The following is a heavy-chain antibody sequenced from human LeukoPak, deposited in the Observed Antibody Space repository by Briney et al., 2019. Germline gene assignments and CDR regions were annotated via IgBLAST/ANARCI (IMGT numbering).Heavy chain of an antibody. V-gene: IGHV1-2*02. CDR3: ASLYLLSTRCDY. Sequence: GASVKVSCKSSGYTFTGYYMHWVRQAPGQGLEWMGWINPNSGGTNYAQKFQGRVTMTRDTSISTAYVELSKLKSDDTAVYYCASLYLLSTRCDYWGQGTLVTVSS. J-gene: IGHJ4*02. CDR1: GYTFTGYY. CDR2: INPNSGGT. D-gene: IGHD5/OR15-5a*01.